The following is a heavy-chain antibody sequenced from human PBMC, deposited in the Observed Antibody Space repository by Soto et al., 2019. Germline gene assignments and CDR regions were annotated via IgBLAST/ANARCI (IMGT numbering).Heavy chain of an antibody. CDR3: ARVGLKYLRWFDP. J-gene: IGHJ5*02. D-gene: IGHD3-16*01. CDR2: INADKGDT. V-gene: IGHV1-3*01. CDR1: GYSFRSYG. Sequence: ASVKVSCKAFGYSFRSYGIQWVRQAPGQSLEWMGWINADKGDTKYSQNFQDRVSITRDTFANTAYMELRSLTPEDTAVYYCARVGLKYLRWFDPWGQGSLVTVLL.